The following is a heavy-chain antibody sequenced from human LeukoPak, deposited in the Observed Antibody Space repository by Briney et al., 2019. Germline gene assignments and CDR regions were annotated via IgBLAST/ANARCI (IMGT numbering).Heavy chain of an antibody. CDR3: ARVGYDSSGYGHDTFDI. CDR2: IYYSGST. V-gene: IGHV4-30-4*01. Sequence: PSETLSLTCTVSGGSISSGDYYWSWIRQPPGTGLEWIGYIYYSGSTYYNPSLKSRVTISVDTSKNQFSLKLSSVTAADTAVYYCARVGYDSSGYGHDTFDIWGQGTMVTVSS. D-gene: IGHD3-22*01. CDR1: GGSISSGDYY. J-gene: IGHJ3*02.